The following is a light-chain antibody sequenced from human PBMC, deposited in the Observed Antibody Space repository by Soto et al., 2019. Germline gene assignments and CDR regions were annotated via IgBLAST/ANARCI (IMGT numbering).Light chain of an antibody. V-gene: IGKV3-15*01. Sequence: ERVMTQSPATLSVSPGERATLSCRASQSVSSNLAWYQQKPSQAPRLLIYGVSTRATGIPARFSVSGSGTEFTLTISSLQSEDFAVYYCQQYNNWPPITFGQGTRLEIK. CDR2: GVS. CDR3: QQYNNWPPIT. CDR1: QSVSSN. J-gene: IGKJ5*01.